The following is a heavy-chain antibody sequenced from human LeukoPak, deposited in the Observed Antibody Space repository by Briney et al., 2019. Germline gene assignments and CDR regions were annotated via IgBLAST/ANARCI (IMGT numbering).Heavy chain of an antibody. CDR3: AVGNPLGYVVVTASPFDY. J-gene: IGHJ4*02. CDR2: IIPIFGTA. CDR1: GYTFTSYA. Sequence: GASVKVSCKASGYTFTSYAMNWVRQAPGQGLEWMGGIIPIFGTANYAQKFQGRVTITADKSTSTAYMELSSLRSEDTAVYYCAVGNPLGYVVVTASPFDYWGQGTLVTVSS. V-gene: IGHV1-69*06. D-gene: IGHD2-21*02.